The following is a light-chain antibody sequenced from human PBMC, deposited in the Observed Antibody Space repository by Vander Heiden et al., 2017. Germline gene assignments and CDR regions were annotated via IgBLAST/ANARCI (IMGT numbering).Light chain of an antibody. V-gene: IGKV3-15*01. J-gene: IGKJ1*01. CDR2: GAS. Sequence: ETVMTQSPATLSVSPGERATLSCRASQSFSSNLAWYQQKPGQAPRLLIYGASTRATGLPARFSGSGSGTEFTLTISSLQSEDFAVYFCQQYNNWPRTFGQGTRVEIK. CDR3: QQYNNWPRT. CDR1: QSFSSN.